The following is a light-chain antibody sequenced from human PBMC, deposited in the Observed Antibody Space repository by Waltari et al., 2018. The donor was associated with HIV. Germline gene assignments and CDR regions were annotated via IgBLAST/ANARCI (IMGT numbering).Light chain of an antibody. J-gene: IGKJ2*01. Sequence: DIVMTQTPPSLSVTPGQPASFSCNSSQSLQHTDGTTYLYWYLQRPGQSPQVRIYEVSNRYAVVPDMFRGSGSGTHFTLKIARVESEDVGFYYFMQRLHLRYTFGQGTKLEIK. CDR3: MQRLHLRYT. CDR2: EVS. V-gene: IGKV2D-29*02. CDR1: QSLQHTDGTTY.